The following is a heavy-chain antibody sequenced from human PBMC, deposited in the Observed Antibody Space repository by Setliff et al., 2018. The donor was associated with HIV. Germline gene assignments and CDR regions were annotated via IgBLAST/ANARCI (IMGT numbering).Heavy chain of an antibody. D-gene: IGHD5-18*01. CDR2: ISHSGNT. V-gene: IGHV4-38-2*02. CDR1: YFSIDNGYY. J-gene: IGHJ4*02. Sequence: KTSETLSLTCTVSYFSIDNGYYWGWIRQPPGKGLEWIASISHSGNTYYNPSLKSRVSISLDTSKNQFSLKLSSVTAADTAIYFCAREGGYDYGYTIFYWGQGTLVTVSS. CDR3: AREGGYDYGYTIFY.